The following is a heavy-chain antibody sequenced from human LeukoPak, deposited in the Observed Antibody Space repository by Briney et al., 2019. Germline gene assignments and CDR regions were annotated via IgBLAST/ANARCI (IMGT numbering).Heavy chain of an antibody. V-gene: IGHV5-51*01. D-gene: IGHD5-12*01. J-gene: IGHJ4*02. Sequence: GESLKISCKISGYSFTNYWIGWVRQMPGKGLEWMGIIYPGDSDTRYSLSFQGQVTISADKSISTAYLQWSSLKASATAMYYCARLYGGYDWGLIDYWGQGTLVTVSS. CDR3: ARLYGGYDWGLIDY. CDR1: GYSFTNYW. CDR2: IYPGDSDT.